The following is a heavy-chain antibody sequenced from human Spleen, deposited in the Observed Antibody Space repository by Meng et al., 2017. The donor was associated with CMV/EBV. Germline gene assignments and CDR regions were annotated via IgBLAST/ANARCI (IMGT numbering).Heavy chain of an antibody. CDR3: AREREIPAAIARYAFDI. CDR2: IYYSGST. V-gene: IGHV4-59*01. D-gene: IGHD2-2*01. Sequence: GPLRLSCTVSGGSISSYYWSWIRQPPGKGLEWIGYIYYSGSTKYNPSLKSRVTISVDTSKNQFSLKLSSATAADTAVYYCAREREIPAAIARYAFDIWGQGTMVTVSS. CDR1: GGSISSYY. J-gene: IGHJ3*02.